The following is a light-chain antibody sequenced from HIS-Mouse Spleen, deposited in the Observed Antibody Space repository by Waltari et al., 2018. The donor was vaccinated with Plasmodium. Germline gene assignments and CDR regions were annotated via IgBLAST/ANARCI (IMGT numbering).Light chain of an antibody. J-gene: IGKJ3*01. CDR3: QQYDNLPPLFT. Sequence: DIEMTQSPSSLSPSVGDSGTITCQASQDITNYLNWYQQKPGKAPKLLIYDASNLETGVPSRFSGSGSGTDFTFTISSLQPEDIATYYCQQYDNLPPLFTFGPGTKVDIK. V-gene: IGKV1-33*01. CDR1: QDITNY. CDR2: DAS.